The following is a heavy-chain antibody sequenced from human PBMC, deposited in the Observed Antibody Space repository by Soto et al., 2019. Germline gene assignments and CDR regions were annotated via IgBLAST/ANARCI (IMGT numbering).Heavy chain of an antibody. D-gene: IGHD2-15*01. V-gene: IGHV1-58*02. Sequence: ASVKVSCQASGFTFTSSAMQWVRQARGQRLEWIGWIVVGSGNTNYAQKFQERVTITRDMSTSTAYMELSSLRSEDTAVYYCAATLYCSGGSCDYWFPHFDYWGQGTLVTVSS. J-gene: IGHJ4*02. CDR3: AATLYCSGGSCDYWFPHFDY. CDR1: GFTFTSSA. CDR2: IVVGSGNT.